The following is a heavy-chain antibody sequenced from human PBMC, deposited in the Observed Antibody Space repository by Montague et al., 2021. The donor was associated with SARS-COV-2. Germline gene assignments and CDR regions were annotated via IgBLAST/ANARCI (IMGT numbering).Heavy chain of an antibody. V-gene: IGHV4-61*09. J-gene: IGHJ6*02. Sequence: TLSLTCRVSGASIATGNRYWTWIRQSAGQGLEWIGNIYNSGPTNYNPSLKSRVTISLDRAKNHFSLLLSSVTAADTATYYCGRDSVSYGLDVWGQGTTVTVSS. D-gene: IGHD3-16*01. CDR2: IYNSGPT. CDR3: GRDSVSYGLDV. CDR1: GASIATGNRY.